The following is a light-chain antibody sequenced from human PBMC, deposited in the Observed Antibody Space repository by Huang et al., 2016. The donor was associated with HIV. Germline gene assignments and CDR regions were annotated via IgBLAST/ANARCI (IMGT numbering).Light chain of an antibody. Sequence: IVLTPSPATLSLSPGERSTLTCGASQSVVNNSLAWYQQKPGLAPRLRIYEAHVRATGIPDRFSGSGSGTDFTLTISRLEPEDFAMYYCQQYSTSSYTFGQGTKVDI. CDR2: EAH. V-gene: IGKV3D-20*01. J-gene: IGKJ2*01. CDR1: QSVVNNS. CDR3: QQYSTSSYT.